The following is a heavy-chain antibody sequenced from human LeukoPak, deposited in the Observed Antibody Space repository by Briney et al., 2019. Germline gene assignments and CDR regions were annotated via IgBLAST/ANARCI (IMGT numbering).Heavy chain of an antibody. D-gene: IGHD5/OR15-5a*01. CDR3: ARVVSTVSRTFDY. Sequence: SETLSLTCTVSGGSISSYYWSWIRQPPGKGREWIGYIYYSGSTNYNPSLKSRVTISVDTSKNQFSLKLSSVTAADTAVYYCARVVSTVSRTFDYWGQGTLVAVSS. CDR2: IYYSGST. V-gene: IGHV4-59*01. J-gene: IGHJ4*02. CDR1: GGSISSYY.